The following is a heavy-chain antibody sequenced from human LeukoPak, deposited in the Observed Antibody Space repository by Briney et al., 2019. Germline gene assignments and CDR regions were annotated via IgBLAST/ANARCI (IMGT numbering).Heavy chain of an antibody. V-gene: IGHV4-34*01. CDR1: GGSFSGYY. Sequence: SETLSLTCAVYGGSFSGYYWSWIRQPPGKGLEWIGEINHSGSTNYNPSLKSRVTISVDTSKNQFSLKLSSVTAADTAVYYCARYSGSYYPFGYWGQGTLVTVSS. J-gene: IGHJ4*02. CDR3: ARYSGSYYPFGY. D-gene: IGHD1-26*01. CDR2: INHSGST.